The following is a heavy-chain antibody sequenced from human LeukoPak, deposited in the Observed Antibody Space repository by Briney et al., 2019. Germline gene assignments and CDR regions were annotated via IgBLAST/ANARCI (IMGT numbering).Heavy chain of an antibody. CDR1: GGTFSSYA. CDR3: ARGGMGDIHYDSGGYYFTLDY. V-gene: IGHV1-69*04. D-gene: IGHD3-22*01. J-gene: IGHJ4*02. CDR2: IIPILGIA. Sequence: EASVKVSCKASGGTFSSYAISWVRQAPGQGLEWMGRIIPILGIANYAQKFQGRVTITADKSTSTAYMELSSLRSEDTAVYYCARGGMGDIHYDSGGYYFTLDYWGQGTLLTVSS.